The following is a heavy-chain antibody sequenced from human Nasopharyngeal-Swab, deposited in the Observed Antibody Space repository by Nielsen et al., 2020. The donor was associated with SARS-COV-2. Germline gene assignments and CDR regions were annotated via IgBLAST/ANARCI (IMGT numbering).Heavy chain of an antibody. D-gene: IGHD4-17*01. CDR1: GDSVPSSSAA. J-gene: IGHJ6*03. CDR3: ARARGAYGDYYYYYYTAV. CDR2: TYYRSKWYN. V-gene: IGHV6-1*01. Sequence: QIPSLTRAIPGDSVPSSSAARNWIRQSQSRGLEWLGRTYYRSKWYNDYAVSVKSRLTSNPDTSKNQFSLHLNSVTPEDTAVYYCARARGAYGDYYYYYYTAVWGKGTTVTVSS.